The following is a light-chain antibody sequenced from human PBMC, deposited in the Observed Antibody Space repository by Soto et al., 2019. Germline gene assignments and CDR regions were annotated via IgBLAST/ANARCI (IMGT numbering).Light chain of an antibody. CDR1: QSVISN. Sequence: IVGTQCPSTLSVSPGERATLSCRASQSVISNLAWYQQKPGQAPRLIIYGASARATGIPARFSGSGSGTEFTLTISSLESEDSAVYYCQQYSSWPPWTFGQGTKVDIK. CDR2: GAS. J-gene: IGKJ1*01. V-gene: IGKV3-15*01. CDR3: QQYSSWPPWT.